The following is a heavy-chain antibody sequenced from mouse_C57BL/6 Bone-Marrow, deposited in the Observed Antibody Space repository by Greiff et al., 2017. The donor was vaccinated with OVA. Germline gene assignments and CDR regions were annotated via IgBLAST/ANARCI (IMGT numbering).Heavy chain of an antibody. CDR1: GFTFSDYG. CDR2: ISSGSSTI. Sequence: EVQRVESGGGLVKPGGSLKLSCAASGFTFSDYGMHWVRQAPEKGLEWVAYISSGSSTISYADTVKGRFTISRDNAKNTLFLQMTSLKSENTAMYYCARNYYGYFDYWGQGTTLTVSS. J-gene: IGHJ2*01. CDR3: ARNYYGYFDY. V-gene: IGHV5-17*01. D-gene: IGHD1-1*01.